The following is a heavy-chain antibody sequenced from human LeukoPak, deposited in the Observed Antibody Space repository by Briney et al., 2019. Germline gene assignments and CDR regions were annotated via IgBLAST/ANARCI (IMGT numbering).Heavy chain of an antibody. Sequence: ASVTVSCKASGGTFSSYAISWVRQAPGQGLEWMGRIIPILGIANYAQKFQGRVTITADKSTSTAYMELSSLRSEDTAVYYAVYYDSSYNAFDIWGQGTMVTVSS. D-gene: IGHD3-22*01. CDR2: IIPILGIA. CDR3: VYYDSSYNAFDI. V-gene: IGHV1-69*04. J-gene: IGHJ3*02. CDR1: GGTFSSYA.